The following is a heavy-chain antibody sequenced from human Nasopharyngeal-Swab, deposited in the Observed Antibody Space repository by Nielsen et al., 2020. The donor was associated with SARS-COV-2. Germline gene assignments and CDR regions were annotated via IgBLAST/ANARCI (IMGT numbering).Heavy chain of an antibody. J-gene: IGHJ6*02. CDR3: ARVSGSYFDYGMDV. Sequence: GESLKISCAASGFTFSDYYMSWIRQAPGKGLEWVSSISSSSSYIYYADSVKGRFTISRDNAKNSLYLQMNSLRAEDTAVYYCARVSGSYFDYGMDVWGQGTTVTVSS. CDR2: ISSSSSYI. V-gene: IGHV3-11*06. D-gene: IGHD1-26*01. CDR1: GFTFSDYY.